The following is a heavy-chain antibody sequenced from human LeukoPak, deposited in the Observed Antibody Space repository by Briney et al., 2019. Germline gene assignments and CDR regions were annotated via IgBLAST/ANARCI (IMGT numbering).Heavy chain of an antibody. CDR3: ARCYDSTSDAFDI. CDR1: GGSISSGDYY. Sequence: SQTLSLTCTVSGGSISSGDYYWSWIRQPPGKGLEWIGYIYYSGSTYYNPSLKSRVTISVDKSKNHFSLKLSSVTAADTAVYYCARCYDSTSDAFDIWGQGTMVTVSS. CDR2: IYYSGST. D-gene: IGHD3-22*01. V-gene: IGHV4-30-4*08. J-gene: IGHJ3*02.